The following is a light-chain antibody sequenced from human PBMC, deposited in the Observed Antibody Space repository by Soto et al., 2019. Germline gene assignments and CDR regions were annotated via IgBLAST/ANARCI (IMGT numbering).Light chain of an antibody. CDR2: DAS. V-gene: IGKV1-33*01. J-gene: IGKJ5*01. CDR3: PQYDNLAIT. Sequence: DIQMTQSPSSLSASVGYRVTITCQASQDISNYLNWYQQKPGKAPKLLIYDASNLETGVPSRFSGSGSGTDFTFTISSLQPEDIATYYCPQYDNLAITSGQGTRLEIK. CDR1: QDISNY.